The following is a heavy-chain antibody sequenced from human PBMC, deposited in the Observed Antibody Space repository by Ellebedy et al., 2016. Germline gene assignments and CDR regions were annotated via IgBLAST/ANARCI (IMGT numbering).Heavy chain of an antibody. Sequence: GESLKISCKGSGYSFPNYWIAWVRQMPGKGLEWMGIINPGDSDTRYSPSFQGQVTISADKSIRTAYLQWSSLKASDTAMYYCARQDKSFDYWGQGTRVTVSS. CDR1: GYSFPNYW. V-gene: IGHV5-51*01. J-gene: IGHJ4*02. CDR2: INPGDSDT. CDR3: ARQDKSFDY.